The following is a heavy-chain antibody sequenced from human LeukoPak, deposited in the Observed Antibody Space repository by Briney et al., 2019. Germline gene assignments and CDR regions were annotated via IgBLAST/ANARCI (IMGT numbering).Heavy chain of an antibody. Sequence: PGRSLRLSCAASGFTFSSYAMYWVRQAPGKGLEWVAVISYDESDKFYADSVKGRFTISRDSSKNTLYLQMNSLRPEDTAVYYCARARPSMWIDYWGQRTLVTVSS. V-gene: IGHV3-30*04. CDR1: GFTFSSYA. J-gene: IGHJ4*02. CDR3: ARARPSMWIDY. CDR2: ISYDESDK. D-gene: IGHD5-12*01.